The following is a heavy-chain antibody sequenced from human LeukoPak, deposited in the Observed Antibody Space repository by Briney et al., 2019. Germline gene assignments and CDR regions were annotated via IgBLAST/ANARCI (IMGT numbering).Heavy chain of an antibody. J-gene: IGHJ6*04. V-gene: IGHV4-4*02. CDR2: TYHSGST. CDR3: ARDGIQLDYYYGMDV. D-gene: IGHD5-18*01. Sequence: PSGTLSLTCAVSGGSISSSNWWSWVRQPPGKGLEWIGETYHSGSTNYNPSLKSRVTISVDKSKNQFSLKLSSVTAADTAVYYCARDGIQLDYYYGMDVWGKGTTVTVSS. CDR1: GGSISSSNW.